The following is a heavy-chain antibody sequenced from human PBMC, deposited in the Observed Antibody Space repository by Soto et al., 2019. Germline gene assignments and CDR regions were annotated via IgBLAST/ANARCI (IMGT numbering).Heavy chain of an antibody. CDR2: IYYSGST. CDR1: GGSISSYY. CDR3: ARSLSGYPYPNDAFDI. Sequence: SETLSLTCTVSGGSISSYYWSWIRQPPGKGLEWIGYIYYSGSTNYNPSLKSRVTISVDTSKNQFSLKLSSVTAADTAVYHCARSLSGYPYPNDAFDIWGQGTMVTVSS. J-gene: IGHJ3*02. V-gene: IGHV4-59*01. D-gene: IGHD3-22*01.